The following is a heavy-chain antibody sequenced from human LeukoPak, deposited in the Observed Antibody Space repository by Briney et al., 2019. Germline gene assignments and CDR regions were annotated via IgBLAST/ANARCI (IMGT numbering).Heavy chain of an antibody. CDR2: VYYSGST. CDR1: GGSISSYF. D-gene: IGHD3-16*01. J-gene: IGHJ3*02. CDR3: ARVLDLSKRGLDAFDI. Sequence: SETLSLTCTVSGGSISSYFWSWIPQPPGKGLEWIGYVYYSGSTNYNPSLKSRVTISVDTSKKQFSLKLSSATAAGTAVYYCARVLDLSKRGLDAFDIWGQGTMVTVSS. V-gene: IGHV4-59*01.